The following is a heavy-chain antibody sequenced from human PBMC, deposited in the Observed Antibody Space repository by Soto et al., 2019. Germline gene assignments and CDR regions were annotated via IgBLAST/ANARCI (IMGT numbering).Heavy chain of an antibody. V-gene: IGHV1-69*04. CDR3: ARDCESTVSTWSFGAF. Sequence: QVQLVHSGAEVKKPGSSVKVSCKASGVTFSPYTVNWVRQAPGQGLEWMGRIIPFLGVTNSAQKFQARVTLTADTSTTTAYMELSCLRFEDTAVYYCARDCESTVSTWSFGAFWGRGTLVTVSS. D-gene: IGHD3-10*01. CDR1: GVTFSPYT. CDR2: IIPFLGVT. J-gene: IGHJ4*02.